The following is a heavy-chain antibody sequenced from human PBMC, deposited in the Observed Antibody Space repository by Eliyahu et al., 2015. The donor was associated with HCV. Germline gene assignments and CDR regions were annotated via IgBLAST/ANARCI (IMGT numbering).Heavy chain of an antibody. CDR2: IYWNDDE. Sequence: QITLKESGPTLVKPTQTLTLTCTFSGFSLSSSGVGVGWIRQPPRKALEWLALIYWNDDERYSPSLKSRLTITKDTSKNQVVLTMTNMDPVDTATYYCVHSVNGYCSSTSCLGGLDVWGQGTTVTVSS. V-gene: IGHV2-5*01. D-gene: IGHD2-2*01. J-gene: IGHJ6*02. CDR3: VHSVNGYCSSTSCLGGLDV. CDR1: GFSLSSSGVG.